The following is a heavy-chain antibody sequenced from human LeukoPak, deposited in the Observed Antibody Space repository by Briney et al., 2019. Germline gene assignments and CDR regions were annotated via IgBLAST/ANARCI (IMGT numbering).Heavy chain of an antibody. D-gene: IGHD5-12*01. CDR1: GFTFSSYG. CDR2: ISYDGSNK. Sequence: GRSLRLSCAASGFTFSSYGMHWVRQAPGKGLEWVAVISYDGSNKYYADSVKGRFTISRDNSKNTLYLQMNSLRAEDTAVYYCAKDSDGYDCFDFWGQGTLVTVSS. V-gene: IGHV3-30*18. J-gene: IGHJ4*02. CDR3: AKDSDGYDCFDF.